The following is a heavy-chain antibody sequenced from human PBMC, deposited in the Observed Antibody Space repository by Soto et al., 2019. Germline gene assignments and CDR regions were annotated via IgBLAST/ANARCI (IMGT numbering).Heavy chain of an antibody. CDR2: ISYSGST. CDR1: GGSISSGHYY. J-gene: IGHJ2*01. D-gene: IGHD6-6*01. V-gene: IGHV4-31*03. Sequence: QVQLQESGPGLVKPSQTLSLTCTVSGGSISSGHYYWTWIRQHPGKGLEWIGYISYSGSTYYNPSLKRRVTISVDTSKNQFSLKLTSVTDADTAVYYCARTKQQLDWYFDLWGRGTLVTISS. CDR3: ARTKQQLDWYFDL.